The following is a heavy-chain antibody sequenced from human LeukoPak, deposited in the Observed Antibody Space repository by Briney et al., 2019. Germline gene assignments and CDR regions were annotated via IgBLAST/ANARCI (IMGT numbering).Heavy chain of an antibody. D-gene: IGHD2-15*01. CDR3: AKDQGPVVAATPDY. J-gene: IGHJ4*02. CDR1: GGTFSSYA. Sequence: SVKVSCKASGGTFSSYAISWVRQAPGQGLEWMGGIIPIFGTANYAQKFQGRVTITADKSTSTAYMELSSLRSEDTAVYYCAKDQGPVVAATPDYWGQGTLVTVSS. V-gene: IGHV1-69*06. CDR2: IIPIFGTA.